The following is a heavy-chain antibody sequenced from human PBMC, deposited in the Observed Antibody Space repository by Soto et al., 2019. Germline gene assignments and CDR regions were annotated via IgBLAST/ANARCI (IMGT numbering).Heavy chain of an antibody. Sequence: SETLSLTCAVYGGSFSGYYWSWIRQPPGKGLEWIGEINHSGSTNYNPSLKSRVTISVDTSKNQFSLKLSSVTAADTAVYYCARGRSGYYYDLDYWGQGTLVTVSS. D-gene: IGHD3-22*01. CDR2: INHSGST. CDR1: GGSFSGYY. CDR3: ARGRSGYYYDLDY. V-gene: IGHV4-34*01. J-gene: IGHJ4*02.